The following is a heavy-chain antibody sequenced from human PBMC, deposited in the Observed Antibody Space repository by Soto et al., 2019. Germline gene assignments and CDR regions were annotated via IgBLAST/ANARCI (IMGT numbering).Heavy chain of an antibody. Sequence: SETLSLTYTVSGGSISSGDYYWSWIRQPPGKGLEWIGYIYYSGSTNYNPSLKSRVTISVDTSKNQFSLKLSSVTAADTAVYYCARHGNYYYYMDVWGKGTTVTVSS. CDR1: GGSISSGDYY. V-gene: IGHV4-30-4*01. CDR2: IYYSGST. J-gene: IGHJ6*03. CDR3: ARHGNYYYYMDV. D-gene: IGHD2-15*01.